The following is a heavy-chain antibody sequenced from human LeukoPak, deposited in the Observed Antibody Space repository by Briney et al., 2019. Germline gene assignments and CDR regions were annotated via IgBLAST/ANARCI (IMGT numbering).Heavy chain of an antibody. D-gene: IGHD3-10*02. CDR1: GFPFSSYE. Sequence: GGSLRLSCAASGFPFSSYEMNWVRQAPGKGLEWVSYISSSGSTIYYADSVKGRFTISRDNAKNSRYLQMNSLRAEDTAVYYCAELGITMIGGVWGKGTTVTISS. V-gene: IGHV3-48*03. CDR3: AELGITMIGGV. J-gene: IGHJ6*04. CDR2: ISSSGSTI.